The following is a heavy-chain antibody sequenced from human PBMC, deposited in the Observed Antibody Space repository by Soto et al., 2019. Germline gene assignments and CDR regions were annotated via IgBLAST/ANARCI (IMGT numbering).Heavy chain of an antibody. CDR2: IYYSGST. D-gene: IGHD3-22*01. CDR1: GGSVSSGDYS. V-gene: IGHV4-30-4*01. CDR3: ARANYYDSSGYYLGWYFDL. J-gene: IGHJ2*01. Sequence: SETLSLTCTVSGGSVSSGDYSWSWIRQPPGKGLEWIGYIYYSGSTYYNPSLKSRVTISVDTSKNQFSLKLSSVTAADTAVYYCARANYYDSSGYYLGWYFDLWGRGTLVTVSS.